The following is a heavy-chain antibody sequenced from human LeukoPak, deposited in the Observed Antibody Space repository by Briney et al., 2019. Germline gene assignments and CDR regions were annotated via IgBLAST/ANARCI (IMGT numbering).Heavy chain of an antibody. CDR2: ISSSGSTI. CDR3: ASRYCSSTSCLGY. Sequence: PGGSLRLSCAASGFTFSDYYMSWIRQAPGKGLEWVSYISSSGSTIYYADSVKGRFTISRDNAKNSLYLQMNSLRAEDTAVYYCASRYCSSTSCLGYWGQGTLVTVSS. V-gene: IGHV3-11*01. D-gene: IGHD2-2*01. J-gene: IGHJ4*02. CDR1: GFTFSDYY.